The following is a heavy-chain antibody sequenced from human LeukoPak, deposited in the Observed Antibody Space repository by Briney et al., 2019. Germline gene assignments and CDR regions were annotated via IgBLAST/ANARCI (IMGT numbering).Heavy chain of an antibody. Sequence: GESLKISCKGSGYSFTNYWIGWVRQMPGKGLEWMGIVYPGDSDTRYSPSFQGQVTISAGKSISTAYLQWSSLKASDTAMYYCARLSSMVPVAAYYFDYWGQGTLVTVSS. D-gene: IGHD6-19*01. CDR2: VYPGDSDT. V-gene: IGHV5-51*01. J-gene: IGHJ4*02. CDR3: ARLSSMVPVAAYYFDY. CDR1: GYSFTNYW.